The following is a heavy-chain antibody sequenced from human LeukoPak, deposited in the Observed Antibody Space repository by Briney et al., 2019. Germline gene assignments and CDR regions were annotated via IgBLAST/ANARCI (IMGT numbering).Heavy chain of an antibody. D-gene: IGHD5-24*01. CDR2: ISGDGGST. J-gene: IGHJ5*02. CDR3: AKERDKRPENWFDP. V-gene: IGHV3-43*02. Sequence: GRSLRLSCAASGFTFDDYAMHWVRQAPGKGLEWVSLISGDGGSTYYADSVKGRFTISRDNSKNSLYLQMNSLRTEDTALYYCAKERDKRPENWFDPWGQGTLVTVSS. CDR1: GFTFDDYA.